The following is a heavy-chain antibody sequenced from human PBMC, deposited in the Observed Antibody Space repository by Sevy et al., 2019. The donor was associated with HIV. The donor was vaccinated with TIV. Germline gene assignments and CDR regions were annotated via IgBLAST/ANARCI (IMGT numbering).Heavy chain of an antibody. D-gene: IGHD4-17*01. CDR2: ISGTGSTI. J-gene: IGHJ5*02. CDR3: ARSDYGDYVGWFDP. Sequence: GESLKISCAASGFTFSSSIINWVRQAPGKGLEWVSSISGTGSTIYDADSVKGRFTISRDNAKNSLYLQMHSLRDEDTAVYYCARSDYGDYVGWFDPWGQGTLVTVSS. V-gene: IGHV3-48*02. CDR1: GFTFSSSI.